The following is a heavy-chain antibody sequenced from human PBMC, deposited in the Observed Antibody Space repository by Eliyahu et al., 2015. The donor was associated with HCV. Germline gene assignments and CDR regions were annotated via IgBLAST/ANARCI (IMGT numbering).Heavy chain of an antibody. Sequence: HVQLQESGPGLVKPSQTLSLTCAVSGGSINSGDYYWSWIRQPAGKGLEWIGRIYTTGDTNYSPSLKSRVTMSLDTSKKQFSLKLTSVTAADTAVYYCAREQVDFTLVRGVIVRIYYGLDVWGQGTTVTVSS. CDR1: GGSINSGDYY. V-gene: IGHV4-61*02. CDR2: IYTTGDT. D-gene: IGHD3-10*01. CDR3: AREQVDFTLVRGVIVRIYYGLDV. J-gene: IGHJ6*02.